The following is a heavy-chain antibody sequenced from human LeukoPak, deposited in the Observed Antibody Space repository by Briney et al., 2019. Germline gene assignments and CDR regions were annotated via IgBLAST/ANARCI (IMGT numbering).Heavy chain of an antibody. V-gene: IGHV3-64D*06. CDR3: VRDLSGMDV. D-gene: IGHD3-16*02. Sequence: GGSLRLSCLASGFTVTNYAMHWVRQAPGKGLDYVSVLYSRGTSTYYADSVKGRFTFSRDSSKNTLYLQMSSLRIEDTAIYYCVRDLSGMDVWGRGTTVTVSS. CDR1: GFTVTNYA. CDR2: LYSRGTST. J-gene: IGHJ6*02.